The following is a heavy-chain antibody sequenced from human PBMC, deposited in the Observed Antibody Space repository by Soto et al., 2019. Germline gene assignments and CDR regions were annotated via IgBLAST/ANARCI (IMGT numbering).Heavy chain of an antibody. CDR1: GGSFSGYY. Sequence: SETLSLTCAVYGGSFSGYYWSWIRQPPGKGLEWIGEINHSGSTNYNPSLKSRVTISVDTSKNQFSLKLSSVTAADTAVYYCAINYYDSSGYYYYYYGMDVWGQGTTVTVSS. CDR3: AINYYDSSGYYYYYYGMDV. CDR2: INHSGST. J-gene: IGHJ6*02. V-gene: IGHV4-34*01. D-gene: IGHD3-22*01.